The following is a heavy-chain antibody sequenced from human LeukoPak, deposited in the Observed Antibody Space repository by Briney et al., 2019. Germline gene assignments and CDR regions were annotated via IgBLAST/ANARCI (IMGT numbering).Heavy chain of an antibody. CDR1: GFTSSSYG. J-gene: IGHJ4*02. CDR2: IWYDGSNK. Sequence: PGGSLRLSCAASGFTSSSYGMHWVRQAPGKGLEWVAVIWYDGSNKYYADSVKGRFTISRDNSKNTLYLQMNSLRAEDTAVYYCASDHQTGYSSGWYYFGYWGQGTLVTVSS. D-gene: IGHD6-19*01. CDR3: ASDHQTGYSSGWYYFGY. V-gene: IGHV3-33*01.